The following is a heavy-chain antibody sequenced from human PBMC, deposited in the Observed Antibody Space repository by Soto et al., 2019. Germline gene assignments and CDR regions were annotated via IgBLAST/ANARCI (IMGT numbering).Heavy chain of an antibody. V-gene: IGHV1-8*01. CDR1: GYTFTSYD. Sequence: ASVKVSCKASGYTFTSYDINWVRQATGQGLEWMGWMNPNSGNTGYAQKFQGRVTMTRNTSISTAYMELSSLRSEDTAVYYCARSRRSSRSIGTYYFDYWGQGTLVTVSS. D-gene: IGHD2-2*01. CDR2: MNPNSGNT. CDR3: ARSRRSSRSIGTYYFDY. J-gene: IGHJ4*02.